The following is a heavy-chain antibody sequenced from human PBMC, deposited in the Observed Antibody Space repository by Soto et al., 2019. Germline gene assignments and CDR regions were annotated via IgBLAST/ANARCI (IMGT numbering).Heavy chain of an antibody. V-gene: IGHV3-15*07. CDR2: VKSKTHGGTT. Sequence: EVQLVESGGGWVKPGVSLRLSCAASGFTFSNAWINWVRQAPGKGLECVGRVKSKTHGGTTDYADLVKGRLAVSRDDSDKMVALPMNSLNIEDTAFYYCTTDSYSTITIVRSDYRGHGTLVTASS. D-gene: IGHD2-8*01. CDR1: GFTFSNAW. J-gene: IGHJ4*01. CDR3: TTDSYSTITIVRSDY.